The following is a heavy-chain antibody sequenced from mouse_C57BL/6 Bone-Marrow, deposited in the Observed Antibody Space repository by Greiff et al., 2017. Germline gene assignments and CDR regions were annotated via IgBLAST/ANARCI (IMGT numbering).Heavy chain of an antibody. CDR2: ISDGGSYT. CDR1: GFTFSSYS. CDR3: ARDNYYRSDYAIDY. Sequence: EVKLVESGGGLVKPGGSLKLSCAASGFTFSSYSMSWVRQTPEKRLEWVATISDGGSYTDYPDNVKGRFTISRDNAKDNRYLQMSHLKSEDTAMYYCARDNYYRSDYAIDYWGQGTSVTVSS. J-gene: IGHJ4*01. D-gene: IGHD1-2*01. V-gene: IGHV5-4*01.